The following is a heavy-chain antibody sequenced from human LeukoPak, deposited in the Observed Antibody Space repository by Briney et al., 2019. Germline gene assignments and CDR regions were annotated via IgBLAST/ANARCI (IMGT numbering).Heavy chain of an antibody. CDR1: GFSFSSYA. D-gene: IGHD6-13*01. Sequence: GGSLRLSCAASGFSFSSYAMSWVRKAPGKGLEWVSSISGSGASTYYADSVKGRLSISRDNSKNTLYLQMNSLRAEDTAVYYCAKDPVAAAGTGKINWFDPWGQGTLVTVSS. V-gene: IGHV3-23*01. J-gene: IGHJ5*02. CDR3: AKDPVAAAGTGKINWFDP. CDR2: ISGSGAST.